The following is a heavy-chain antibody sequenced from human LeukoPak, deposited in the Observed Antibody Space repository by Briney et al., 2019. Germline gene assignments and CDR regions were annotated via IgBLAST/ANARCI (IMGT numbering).Heavy chain of an antibody. CDR3: ARGGYYGSGTYYSPTSPH. D-gene: IGHD3-10*01. J-gene: IGHJ4*02. CDR1: GFTFSSYG. Sequence: GGSLRLCCATSGFTFSSYGMTWVRQAPGKGLEWVSSISGSGDNTYYADSVKGRFTFSRDNSKDTLYLQMNSLRAEDTAVYYCARGGYYGSGTYYSPTSPHWGQGTLVTVSS. V-gene: IGHV3-23*01. CDR2: ISGSGDNT.